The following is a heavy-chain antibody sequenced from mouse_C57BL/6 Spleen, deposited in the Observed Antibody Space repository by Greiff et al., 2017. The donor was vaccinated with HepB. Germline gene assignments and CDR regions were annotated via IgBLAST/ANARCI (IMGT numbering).Heavy chain of an antibody. CDR3: ARSDYYGSIYYLDY. D-gene: IGHD1-1*01. J-gene: IGHJ2*01. V-gene: IGHV1-64*01. Sequence: QVQLQHPGAELVKPGASVKLSCKASGYTFTSYWMHWVKQRPGQGLEWIGMIHPNSGSTNYNEKFKSKATLTVDKSSSTAYMQLSSLTSEDSAVYYCARSDYYGSIYYLDYWGQGTTLTVPS. CDR2: IHPNSGST. CDR1: GYTFTSYW.